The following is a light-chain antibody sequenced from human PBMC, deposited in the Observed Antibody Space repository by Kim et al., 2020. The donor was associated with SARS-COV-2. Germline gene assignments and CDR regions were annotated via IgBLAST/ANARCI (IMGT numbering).Light chain of an antibody. J-gene: IGLJ1*01. CDR2: DGS. CDR1: SSDVGGYNY. V-gene: IGLV2-14*03. CDR3: SSYTSSSTRV. Sequence: GQSITISSTGTSSDVGGYNYVSWYQQHPGKAPKRMIYDGSNRPSGVSNRFSGSKSGNTASLTISGLQAEDEADYYCSSYTSSSTRVFGTGTKVTVL.